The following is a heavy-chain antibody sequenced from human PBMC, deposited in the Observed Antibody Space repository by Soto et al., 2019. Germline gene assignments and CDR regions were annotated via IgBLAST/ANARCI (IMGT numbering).Heavy chain of an antibody. CDR2: IDPSDSYT. V-gene: IGHV5-10-1*01. Sequence: GEALKISCKGSGYSFTSYWISWVRQMPGKGLEWMGRIDPSDSYTNYSPSFQGHVTISADKSISTAYLQWSSLKASDTAMYYCARRGYSHNHWFDPWGQGTLVTVSS. CDR1: GYSFTSYW. D-gene: IGHD2-15*01. CDR3: ARRGYSHNHWFDP. J-gene: IGHJ5*02.